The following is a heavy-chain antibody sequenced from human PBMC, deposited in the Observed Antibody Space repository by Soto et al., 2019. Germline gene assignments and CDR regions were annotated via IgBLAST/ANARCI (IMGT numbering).Heavy chain of an antibody. J-gene: IGHJ4*02. CDR3: ARGYSGSYRADY. Sequence: EVQLVESGGGLVQPGGSLRLSCAASGFTFSSYWMQWVRQDAGKGLVWVSRINSDGSSTSYGAFVQGRFTISRDNAKHTLYLQMNSLRAEDTAVYYCARGYSGSYRADYWGQGSLVTVSS. CDR2: INSDGSST. V-gene: IGHV3-74*03. CDR1: GFTFSSYW. D-gene: IGHD1-26*01.